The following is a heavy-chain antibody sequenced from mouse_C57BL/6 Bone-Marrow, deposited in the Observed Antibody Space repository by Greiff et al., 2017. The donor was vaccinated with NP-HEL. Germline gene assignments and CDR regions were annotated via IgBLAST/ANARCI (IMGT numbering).Heavy chain of an antibody. CDR1: GYAFSSSW. CDR3: AAWVPFAY. CDR2: IYPGDGDT. D-gene: IGHD2-14*01. Sequence: VQLQQSGPELVKPGASVKISCKVSGYAFSSSWMNWVKQRPGKGLEWIGRIYPGDGDTNYNGKFKGKATLTADKSSSTAYMQLSSLTSEDSAVYFCAAWVPFAYWGQGTLVTVSA. V-gene: IGHV1-82*01. J-gene: IGHJ3*01.